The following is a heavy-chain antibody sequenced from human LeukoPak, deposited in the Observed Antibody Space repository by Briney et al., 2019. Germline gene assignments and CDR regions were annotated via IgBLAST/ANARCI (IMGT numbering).Heavy chain of an antibody. Sequence: ASVKVSCKASGGTFSSYAISWVRQAPGQGLEWMGRIIPILGIANYAQKFQGRVTITADKSTSTAYMELSSLRSEDTAVYYCARAGGGNSVPPSYYYYGMDVWGQGTTVTVSS. CDR2: IIPILGIA. V-gene: IGHV1-69*04. CDR3: ARAGGGNSVPPSYYYYGMDV. CDR1: GGTFSSYA. D-gene: IGHD4-23*01. J-gene: IGHJ6*02.